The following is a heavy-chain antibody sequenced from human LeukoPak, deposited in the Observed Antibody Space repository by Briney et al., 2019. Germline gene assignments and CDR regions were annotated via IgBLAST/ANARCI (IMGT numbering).Heavy chain of an antibody. Sequence: GGSLRLSCAASGFTFSSYWMSWVRQAPGKGLEWVANIDQDGGEKYYVDSVKGRFTISRDNAKNSLYLQMNSLRAEDTAVYFCARDPHYYGSGRNPNYWGQGTLVTVSS. D-gene: IGHD3-10*01. CDR3: ARDPHYYGSGRNPNY. V-gene: IGHV3-7*01. CDR1: GFTFSSYW. CDR2: IDQDGGEK. J-gene: IGHJ4*02.